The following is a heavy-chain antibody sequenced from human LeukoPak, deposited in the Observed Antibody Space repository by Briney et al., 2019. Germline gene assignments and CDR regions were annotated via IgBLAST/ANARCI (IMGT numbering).Heavy chain of an antibody. J-gene: IGHJ5*02. CDR1: GFTLSSYA. CDR2: ISGSGGST. CDR3: AKVERGYSGYDH. Sequence: GGSLRLSCPASGFTLSSYAMSWVRQAPGKGLEWVSGISGSGGSTYYADSVKGRFTISRDNSKNTLYLQMNSLRAEDTAVYYCAKVERGYSGYDHWGQGTLVTVSS. D-gene: IGHD5-12*01. V-gene: IGHV3-23*01.